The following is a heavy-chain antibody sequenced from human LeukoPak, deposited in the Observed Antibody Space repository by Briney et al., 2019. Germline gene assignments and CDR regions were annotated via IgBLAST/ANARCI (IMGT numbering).Heavy chain of an antibody. Sequence: GSLRLSCAASGFTFSSYAMSWVRQAPGKGLEWVSAISGSGGSTYYADSVEGRFTISRDNSKNTLYLQMNSLRAEDTAVYYCATERYCSGGSCSVDDAFDIWGQGTMVTVSS. CDR1: GFTFSSYA. J-gene: IGHJ3*02. D-gene: IGHD2-15*01. CDR2: ISGSGGST. CDR3: ATERYCSGGSCSVDDAFDI. V-gene: IGHV3-23*01.